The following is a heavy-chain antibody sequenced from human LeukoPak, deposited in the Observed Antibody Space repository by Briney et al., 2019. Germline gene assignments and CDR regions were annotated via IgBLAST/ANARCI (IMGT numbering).Heavy chain of an antibody. Sequence: KPAEILSLTCAVCGGSISCYFWSWIRQPPRKRLEWIAYIYYSGSTNYNPSLKSLVTISVDTSKNQFSLKLSSVTAADTAVYYCARTATFCPDAFDFWGQGTMVTVSS. CDR3: ARTATFCPDAFDF. V-gene: IGHV4-59*12. CDR2: IYYSGST. CDR1: GGSISCYF. J-gene: IGHJ3*01.